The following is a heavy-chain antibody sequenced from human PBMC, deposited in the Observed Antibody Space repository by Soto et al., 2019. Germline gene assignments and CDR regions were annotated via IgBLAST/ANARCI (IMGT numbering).Heavy chain of an antibody. CDR1: GFTFSSYA. V-gene: IGHV3-23*01. D-gene: IGHD3-22*01. CDR3: AKFSSAPLGFYDCSGYFDF. Sequence: GGSLRLSCAASGFTFSSYAMSWVRQAPGKGLEWVSAISGSGGSTYYADSVKGRFTISRDNSKNTLYLQMNSLRAEDTVVYYCAKFSSAPLGFYDCSGYFDFWGQGTLVTVSS. J-gene: IGHJ4*02. CDR2: ISGSGGST.